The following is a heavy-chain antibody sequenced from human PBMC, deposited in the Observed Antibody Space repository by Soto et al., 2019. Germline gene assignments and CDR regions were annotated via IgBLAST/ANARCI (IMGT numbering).Heavy chain of an antibody. CDR1: GGSISSSNW. V-gene: IGHV4-4*02. CDR2: VHHSGST. J-gene: IGHJ4*02. CDR3: ARGGNYFDY. Sequence: QVQLQESGPGLVKPSGTLSLTCAVSGGSISSSNWWSWIRQPPGKGLEWIGEVHHSGSTNYNPSLTSRVPISVDESKNQSALKRSAVTAADTAVYYGARGGNYFDYGGQGTLVTVAS.